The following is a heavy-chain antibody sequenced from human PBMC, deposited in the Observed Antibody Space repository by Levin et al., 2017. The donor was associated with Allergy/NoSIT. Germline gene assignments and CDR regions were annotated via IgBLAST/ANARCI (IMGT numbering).Heavy chain of an antibody. D-gene: IGHD3-3*01. V-gene: IGHV4-39*01. CDR2: IYYSGST. CDR1: GGSISSSSYY. CDR3: ARHDPGFLEWLLPTDYGMDV. J-gene: IGHJ6*02. Sequence: PSETLSLTCTVSGGSISSSSYYWGWIRQPPGKGLEWIGSIYYSGSTYYNPSLKSRVTISVDTSKNQFSLKLSSVTAADTAVYYCARHDPGFLEWLLPTDYGMDVWGQGTTVTVSS.